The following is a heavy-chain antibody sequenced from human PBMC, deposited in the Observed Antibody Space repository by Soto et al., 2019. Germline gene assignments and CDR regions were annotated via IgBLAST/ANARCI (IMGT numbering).Heavy chain of an antibody. J-gene: IGHJ4*02. V-gene: IGHV4-30-2*01. CDR2: IYHSGST. Sequence: NPSETLSLTCAVSGGSISSGGYSWSWIRQPPGKGLEWIGYIYHSGSTYYNPSLKSRVTISVDRSKNQFSLKLSSVTAADTAVYYCARVSGGYSYGFDYWGQGTLVTVSS. CDR3: ARVSGGYSYGFDY. CDR1: GGSISSGGYS. D-gene: IGHD5-18*01.